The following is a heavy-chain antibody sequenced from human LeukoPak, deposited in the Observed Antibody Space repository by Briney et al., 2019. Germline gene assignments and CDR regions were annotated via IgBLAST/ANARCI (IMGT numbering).Heavy chain of an antibody. J-gene: IGHJ4*02. CDR1: GFTVSSNY. V-gene: IGHV3-53*01. Sequence: GGSLRLSCAASGFTVSSNYMSWVRQAPGKGLEWVSVIYSGGSTYYADSAKGRFTISRDNSKNTLYLQMNSLRAEDTAVYYCARYRDDWNDDLFDYWGQGTLVTVSS. D-gene: IGHD1-1*01. CDR3: ARYRDDWNDDLFDY. CDR2: IYSGGST.